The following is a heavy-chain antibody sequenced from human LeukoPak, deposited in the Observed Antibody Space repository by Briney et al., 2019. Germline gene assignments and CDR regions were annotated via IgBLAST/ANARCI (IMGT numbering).Heavy chain of an antibody. CDR3: ARERDGYKIDY. V-gene: IGHV4-39*07. CDR1: GGSISSSSYY. CDR2: IYYSGST. J-gene: IGHJ4*02. D-gene: IGHD5-24*01. Sequence: SETLSLTCTVSGGSISSSSYYWGWIRQPPGKGLEWIGSIYYSGSTYYNPSLKSRVTISVDTSKNQFSLKLSSVTAADTAVYYCARERDGYKIDYWGQGTLVTVSS.